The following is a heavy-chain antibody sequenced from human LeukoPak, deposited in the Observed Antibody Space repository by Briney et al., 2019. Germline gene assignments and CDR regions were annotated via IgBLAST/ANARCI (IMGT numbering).Heavy chain of an antibody. V-gene: IGHV3-21*01. CDR2: ISSSSNYI. D-gene: IGHD1-26*01. CDR3: ARDAPLPDF. J-gene: IGHJ4*02. Sequence: GGSLRLSCAASGVTFSSYTMNWVRQAPGKGLEWVSSISSSSNYIYYADSVKGRFTISRDNAKNSLYLQMKSLRAEDTAVYYCARDAPLPDFWGQGTLVTVSS. CDR1: GVTFSSYT.